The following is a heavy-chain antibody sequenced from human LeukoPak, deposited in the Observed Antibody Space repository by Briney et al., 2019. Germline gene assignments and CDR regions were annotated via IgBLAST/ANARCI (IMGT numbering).Heavy chain of an antibody. CDR1: GYTFTSYY. CDR3: ARIDSSGYYVPETGPH. V-gene: IGHV1-46*01. CDR2: IDPSGGST. D-gene: IGHD3-22*01. Sequence: ASVKASCKASGYTFTSYYMHWVRQAPGQGLEWMGIIDPSGGSTSYAQKFQGRVTMTRDTSTSTVYMELSSLRSEDTAVYYCARIDSSGYYVPETGPHWGQGTLVTVSS. J-gene: IGHJ4*02.